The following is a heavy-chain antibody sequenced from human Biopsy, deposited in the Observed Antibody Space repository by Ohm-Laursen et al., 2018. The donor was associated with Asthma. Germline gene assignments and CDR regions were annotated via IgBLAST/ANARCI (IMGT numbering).Heavy chain of an antibody. J-gene: IGHJ2*01. CDR3: ARAVSSSSYWYFDL. D-gene: IGHD6-6*01. CDR1: GDAMSTSGSY. Sequence: GTLSLTWIVSGDAMSTSGSYWGWIRQSPGKGLEWIGSIYYSGRTYYNPSLESRVTISAYTSKNHFSLKVTLVTAADTAVYYCARAVSSSSYWYFDLWGRGDLVTVSS. V-gene: IGHV4-39*02. CDR2: IYYSGRT.